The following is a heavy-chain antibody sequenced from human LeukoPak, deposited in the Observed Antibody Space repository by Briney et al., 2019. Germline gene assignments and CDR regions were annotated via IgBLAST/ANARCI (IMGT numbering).Heavy chain of an antibody. CDR3: AREILSGHSDY. D-gene: IGHD3-9*01. V-gene: IGHV3-48*02. CDR1: GFTFSSYS. J-gene: IGHJ4*02. CDR2: ISRSGSTI. Sequence: PGGSLRLSCAASGFTFSSYSMNWVRQAPGKGLEWVSYISRSGSTIYYADSVRGRLTISRGDAKNSVYLQMNNLRDEDTAVYYCAREILSGHSDYWGQGTLVTVSS.